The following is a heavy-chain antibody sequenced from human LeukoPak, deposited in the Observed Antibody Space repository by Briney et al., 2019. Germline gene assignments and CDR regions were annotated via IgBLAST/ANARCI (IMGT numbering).Heavy chain of an antibody. Sequence: GASVKVSCKASGHTLAGYYLHWVRQAPGQGLEWMGWIKPKSGGTQSAQKFQGRVTMDRDTSLSTVYMELSGLRFGDTAIYYCASAESHDYGETWGQGTLVTVSS. V-gene: IGHV1-2*02. D-gene: IGHD3-16*01. CDR2: IKPKSGGT. CDR3: ASAESHDYGET. J-gene: IGHJ4*02. CDR1: GHTLAGYY.